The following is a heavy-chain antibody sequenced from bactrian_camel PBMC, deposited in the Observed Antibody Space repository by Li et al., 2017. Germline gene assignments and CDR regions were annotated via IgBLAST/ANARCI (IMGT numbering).Heavy chain of an antibody. V-gene: IGHV3S6*01. D-gene: IGHD2*01. CDR3: AADPDGDGYCYPPDDHY. J-gene: IGHJ4*01. Sequence: VESGGGSVQAGGSLRLSCVASGDFYVNYCMGWFHQAPGKEREGVASIYKGGLAPYYTDSVKGRFSISLDNAETTTYLQMNSLAPEDTAMYYCAADPDGDGYCYPPDDHYWGRGTQVTVSS. CDR2: IYKGGLAP. CDR1: GDFYVNYC.